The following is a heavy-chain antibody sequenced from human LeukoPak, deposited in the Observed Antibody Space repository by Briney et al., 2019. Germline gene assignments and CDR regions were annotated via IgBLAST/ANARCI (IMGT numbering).Heavy chain of an antibody. CDR2: INTNTGNP. J-gene: IGHJ3*02. V-gene: IGHV7-4-1*02. CDR1: GYTFSSYA. CDR3: ARGDEYSGYDFADTDAFDI. D-gene: IGHD5-12*01. Sequence: ASVKVSCKASGYTFSSYAMNWVRQAPGQGLEWMGWINTNTGNPTYAQGFTGRFVFSLDTSVSTAYLQINSLKAEDTAVYYCARGDEYSGYDFADTDAFDIWGQGTMVTVSS.